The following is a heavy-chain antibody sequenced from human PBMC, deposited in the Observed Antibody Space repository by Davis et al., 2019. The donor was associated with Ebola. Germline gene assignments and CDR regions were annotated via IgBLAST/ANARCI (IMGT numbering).Heavy chain of an antibody. D-gene: IGHD6-13*01. V-gene: IGHV4-30-4*08. CDR1: GSPFSTADFY. Sequence: LRLSCTVSGSPFSTADFYWSWVRQPPGKGLEWIGYISYTGRTFHNPSLRSRVSMSVDTSKKQFSLNLSSVTAADTAVYYCARERRFSSWLDDWGQGTLVTVSS. CDR3: ARERRFSSWLDD. J-gene: IGHJ5*02. CDR2: ISYTGRT.